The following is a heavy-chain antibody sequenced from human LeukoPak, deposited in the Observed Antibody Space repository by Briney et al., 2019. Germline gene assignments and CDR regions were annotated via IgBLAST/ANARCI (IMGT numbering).Heavy chain of an antibody. CDR1: EFTFTRYW. D-gene: IGHD6-19*01. J-gene: IGHJ3*02. V-gene: IGHV3-7*01. CDR3: LAVGDAFDI. CDR2: IKQDGSEK. Sequence: PGGSLRLSCAASEFTFTRYWMSWVRQAPGKGLEWVANIKQDGSEKYYVDSVKGRFTISRDNSKNSLYLQMNSLRAEDTAVYYSLAVGDAFDIWGQGTMVTVSS.